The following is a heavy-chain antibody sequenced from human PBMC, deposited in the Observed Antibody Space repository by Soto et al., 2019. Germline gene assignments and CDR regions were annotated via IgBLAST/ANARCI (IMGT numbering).Heavy chain of an antibody. CDR1: GFSLSNARMG. CDR2: IFSNDEK. J-gene: IGHJ6*02. Sequence: QVTLKESGPVLVKPTETLTLTCTVSGFSLSNARMGVSWIRQPPGKALEWLAHIFSNDEKSYSTSLKSRLTISKDTSKSQVVLTMTNMDPVDTATYYCARTRYCSSTSCPYDFWSGYYTGGYYYYYGMDVWGQGTTVTVSS. D-gene: IGHD3-3*01. CDR3: ARTRYCSSTSCPYDFWSGYYTGGYYYYYGMDV. V-gene: IGHV2-26*01.